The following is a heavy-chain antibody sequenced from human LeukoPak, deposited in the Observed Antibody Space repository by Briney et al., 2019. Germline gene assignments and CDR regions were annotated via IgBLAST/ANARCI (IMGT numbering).Heavy chain of an antibody. J-gene: IGHJ4*02. V-gene: IGHV1-8*01. D-gene: IGHD4-17*01. Sequence: GASVKVSCKASGYTFTSYDINWERQATGQGLEWMGWMNPNSGNTGYAQKFQGRVTMTRNTSISTAYMELSSLRSEDTAVYYCARILPHYGDYETYYFDYWGQGTLVTVSS. CDR3: ARILPHYGDYETYYFDY. CDR1: GYTFTSYD. CDR2: MNPNSGNT.